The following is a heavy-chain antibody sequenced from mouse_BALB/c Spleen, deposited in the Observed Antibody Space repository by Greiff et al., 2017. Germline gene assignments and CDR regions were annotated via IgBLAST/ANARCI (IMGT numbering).Heavy chain of an antibody. Sequence: VKLMESGAELVKPGASVKLSCKASGYTFTSYYMYWVKQRPGQGLEWIGEINPSNGGTNFNEKVKSKATLTVDKSSSTAYMQLSSLTSEDSAVYYCTRWAGEYYFDYWGQGTTLTVSS. V-gene: IGHV1S81*02. CDR3: TRWAGEYYFDY. CDR1: GYTFTSYY. J-gene: IGHJ2*01. CDR2: INPSNGGT.